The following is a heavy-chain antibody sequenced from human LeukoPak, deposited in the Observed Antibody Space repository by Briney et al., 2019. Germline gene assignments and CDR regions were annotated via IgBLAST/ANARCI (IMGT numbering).Heavy chain of an antibody. CDR1: GGSISSYY. CDR2: IYYSGST. CDR3: AREELTTVTRAGTLDP. J-gene: IGHJ5*02. Sequence: SETLSLTCTVSGGSISSYYWSWIRQPPGKGLEWIGYIYYSGSTNYNPSLKSRVTISVDTSKNQFSLKLSSVTAADTAVYYCAREELTTVTRAGTLDPWGQGTLVTVSS. D-gene: IGHD4-11*01. V-gene: IGHV4-59*01.